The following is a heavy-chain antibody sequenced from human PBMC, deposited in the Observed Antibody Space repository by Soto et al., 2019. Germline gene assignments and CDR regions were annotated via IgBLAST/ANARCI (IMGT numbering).Heavy chain of an antibody. Sequence: GGSLRLSCAASGFTFDDYAMHWVRQAPGKGLEWVSGISWNSGSIGYADSVKGRFTISRDNAKNSLYLQMNSLRAEDTALYYCAKSTRNFGVVSFDYWGQGTLVTVSS. V-gene: IGHV3-9*01. CDR2: ISWNSGSI. CDR3: AKSTRNFGVVSFDY. D-gene: IGHD3-3*01. CDR1: GFTFDDYA. J-gene: IGHJ4*02.